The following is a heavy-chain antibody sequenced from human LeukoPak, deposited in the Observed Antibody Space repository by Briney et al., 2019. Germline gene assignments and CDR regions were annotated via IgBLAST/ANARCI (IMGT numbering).Heavy chain of an antibody. J-gene: IGHJ3*02. V-gene: IGHV4-59*12. CDR1: GGSISSYY. CDR2: IYYSGST. D-gene: IGHD2-15*01. Sequence: SETLSLTCTVSGGSISSYYWSWIRQPPGKGLEWIGYIYYSGSTNYNPSLKSRVTISVDTSKNQFSLKLSSVTAADTAVYYCAIGYCSGGSCYPTIWGQGTMVTVSS. CDR3: AIGYCSGGSCYPTI.